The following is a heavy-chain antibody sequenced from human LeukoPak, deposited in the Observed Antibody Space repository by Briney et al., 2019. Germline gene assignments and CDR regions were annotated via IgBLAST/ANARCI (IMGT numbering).Heavy chain of an antibody. Sequence: QPXGSLRLSCAASGFTFSSYAMHWVRQAPGKGLEWVAVISYDGSNKYYADSVKGRFTISRDNSKNTLYLQMNSLRAEDTAVYYCARESGPFDYWGQGTLVTVSS. V-gene: IGHV3-30-3*01. J-gene: IGHJ4*02. CDR2: ISYDGSNK. CDR1: GFTFSSYA. CDR3: ARESGPFDY.